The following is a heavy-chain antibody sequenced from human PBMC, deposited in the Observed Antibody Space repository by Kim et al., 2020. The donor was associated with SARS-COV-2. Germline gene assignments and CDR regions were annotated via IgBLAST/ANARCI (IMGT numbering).Heavy chain of an antibody. CDR1: GGSISSYY. CDR3: ASSIAAAGRRYFDY. CDR2: IYYSGST. D-gene: IGHD6-13*01. J-gene: IGHJ4*02. V-gene: IGHV4-59*13. Sequence: SETLSLTCTVSGGSISSYYWSWIRQPPGKGLEWIGYIYYSGSTNYNPSLKSRVTISVDTSKNQFSLKLSSVTAADTAVYYCASSIAAAGRRYFDYWGQGTLVTVSS.